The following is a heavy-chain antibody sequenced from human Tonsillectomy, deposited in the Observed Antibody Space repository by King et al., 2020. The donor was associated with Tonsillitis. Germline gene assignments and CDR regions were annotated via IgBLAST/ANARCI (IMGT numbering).Heavy chain of an antibody. CDR3: ARHGSLDDY. CDR1: GGSISRSSYY. D-gene: IGHD3-16*02. J-gene: IGHJ4*02. CDR2: VYFSGST. Sequence: LQLQESGPGLLKPSENLSLPRTVFGGSISRSSYYWGCSRQPPGKGLEWVGSVYFSGSTYYNPSLKSRVTISVDTSKNPFSLNLSSVTAADTAVYYCARHGSLDDYWGQGTLVTVSS. V-gene: IGHV4-39*01.